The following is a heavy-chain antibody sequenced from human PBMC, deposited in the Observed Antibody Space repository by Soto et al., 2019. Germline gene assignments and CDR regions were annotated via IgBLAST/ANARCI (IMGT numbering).Heavy chain of an antibody. V-gene: IGHV4-31*03. CDR3: ARDKITGLFDY. Sequence: SETLSFTCTVSGGSISSGGYYWSWIRQHPGKGLEWIGYIYYSGSTYYNPSLKSRVTISVDTSKNQFSLKLTSVTAADTAVYYCARDKITGLFDYWGQGTLVTVSS. D-gene: IGHD2-8*02. CDR2: IYYSGST. J-gene: IGHJ4*02. CDR1: GGSISSGGYY.